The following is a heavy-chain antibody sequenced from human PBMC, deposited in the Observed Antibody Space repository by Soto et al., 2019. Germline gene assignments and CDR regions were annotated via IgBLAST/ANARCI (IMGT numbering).Heavy chain of an antibody. J-gene: IGHJ1*01. D-gene: IGHD1-26*01. V-gene: IGHV3-23*01. Sequence: GGSLRLSCAASGFTVSDYYMNWIRQAPGRGLEWVSGISDTGGSTYYADSVKGRFTISRDNSKNTLYLQMKSLRAEDTAVYYCAKNSGSYYWWFQHWGQGTLVTVSS. CDR1: GFTVSDYY. CDR2: ISDTGGST. CDR3: AKNSGSYYWWFQH.